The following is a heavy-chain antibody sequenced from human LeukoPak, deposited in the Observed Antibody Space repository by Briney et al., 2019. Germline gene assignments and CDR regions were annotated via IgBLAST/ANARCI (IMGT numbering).Heavy chain of an antibody. CDR1: GGSISSYY. D-gene: IGHD2-15*01. CDR3: ARDHCSGGSCYFPLDY. J-gene: IGHJ4*02. V-gene: IGHV4-4*07. Sequence: PSETLSLTCTVSGGSISSYYWSWIRQPAGKGLYWIGRIYTSGNTNYNPSLKSRVTMSVDTSKNQFSLKLSSVTAADTAVYYCARDHCSGGSCYFPLDYWGQGTLVTVSS. CDR2: IYTSGNT.